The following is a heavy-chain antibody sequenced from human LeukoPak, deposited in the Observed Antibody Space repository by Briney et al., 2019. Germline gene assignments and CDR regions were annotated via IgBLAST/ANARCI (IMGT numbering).Heavy chain of an antibody. CDR1: GLSLSTRGVG. V-gene: IGHV2-5*01. Sequence: GATLVNPTQTLTLTCSFSGLSLSTRGVGVGWIRQPPGKALEWLAVIDWNDDRRYSPSSRSRLTITKDTSRNQVVLTMTNMDPGDTATYYCAQKDKWNPGAFVYWGQGMLVTVSS. D-gene: IGHD1-20*01. CDR2: IDWNDDR. J-gene: IGHJ4*02. CDR3: AQKDKWNPGAFVY.